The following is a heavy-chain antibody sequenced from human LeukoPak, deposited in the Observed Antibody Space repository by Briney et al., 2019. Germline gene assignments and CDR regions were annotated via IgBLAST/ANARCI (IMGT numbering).Heavy chain of an antibody. CDR3: ARALLIAAAGNHGLLDAQFDY. Sequence: SETLSLTCTVSGGSISSYYWSWIRQPPGKGLEWIGYIYYSGSTNYNPSLKSRVTISVDTSKNQFSLKLSSVTAADTAVYYCARALLIAAAGNHGLLDAQFDYWGQGTLVTVSS. CDR1: GGSISSYY. D-gene: IGHD6-13*01. V-gene: IGHV4-59*01. CDR2: IYYSGST. J-gene: IGHJ4*02.